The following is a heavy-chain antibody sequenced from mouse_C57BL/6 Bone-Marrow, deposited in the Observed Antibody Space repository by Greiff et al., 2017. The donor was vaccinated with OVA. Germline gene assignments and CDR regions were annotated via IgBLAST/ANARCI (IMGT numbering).Heavy chain of an antibody. V-gene: IGHV5-17*01. D-gene: IGHD2-3*01. CDR3: ARPYDGYYAWFAY. J-gene: IGHJ3*01. CDR1: GFTFSDYG. Sequence: EVQVVESGGGLVKPGGSLKLSCAASGFTFSDYGMHWVRQAPEKGLEWVAYISSGSSTIYYADTVKGLFTISRDNAKNTLFLQMTSLRSEDTAMYYCARPYDGYYAWFAYWGQGTLVTVSA. CDR2: ISSGSSTI.